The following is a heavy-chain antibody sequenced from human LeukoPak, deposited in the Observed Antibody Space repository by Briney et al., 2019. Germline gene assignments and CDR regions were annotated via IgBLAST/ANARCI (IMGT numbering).Heavy chain of an antibody. CDR2: IYHSGST. V-gene: IGHV4-30-2*01. CDR1: GGSISSCGYS. D-gene: IGHD3-9*01. J-gene: IGHJ4*02. Sequence: SQTLSLTCAVSGGSISSCGYSWSWIRQPPGKGLEWIGYIYHSGSTYYNPSLKSRVTISVDRSKNQFSLKLSSVTAADTAVYYCARSAYDILTGYYRYFDYWGQGTLVTVSS. CDR3: ARSAYDILTGYYRYFDY.